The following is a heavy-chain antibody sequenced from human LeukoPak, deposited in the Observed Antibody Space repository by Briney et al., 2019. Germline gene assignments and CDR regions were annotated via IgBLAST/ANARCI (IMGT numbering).Heavy chain of an antibody. Sequence: PGGSLRLSCEASGFTFSSYSMNWVRQAPGKGLEWVSSISSSSYIYYADSVKGRFTISRDNAKNSLYLQMNSLGAEDTAVYYCARRDIVLMVYPDYWGQGTLVTVSS. J-gene: IGHJ4*02. CDR2: ISSSSYI. CDR3: ARRDIVLMVYPDY. D-gene: IGHD2-8*01. V-gene: IGHV3-21*01. CDR1: GFTFSSYS.